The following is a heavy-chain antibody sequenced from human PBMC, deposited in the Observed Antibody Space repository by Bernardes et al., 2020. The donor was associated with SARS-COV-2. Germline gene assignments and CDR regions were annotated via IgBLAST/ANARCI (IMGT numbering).Heavy chain of an antibody. CDR3: AKAPRYRTTVSPYYYYGMDV. Sequence: GGSLRLSCAASGFTFSSYSMNWVRQAPGKGLEWVSSISSSSSYIYYADSVKGRFTISRDNAKNSLYLQMNSLRAEDTAVYYCAKAPRYRTTVSPYYYYGMDVWGQGTTVTVSS. J-gene: IGHJ6*02. CDR1: GFTFSSYS. CDR2: ISSSSSYI. D-gene: IGHD4-17*01. V-gene: IGHV3-21*01.